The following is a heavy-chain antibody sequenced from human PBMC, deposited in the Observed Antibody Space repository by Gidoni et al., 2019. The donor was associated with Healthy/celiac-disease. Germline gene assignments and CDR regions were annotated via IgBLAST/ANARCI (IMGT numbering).Heavy chain of an antibody. J-gene: IGHJ6*03. Sequence: EVQLVESGGGLVQPGRSLRLSCTASGFTFGDYAMSWFRQAPGKGLEWVGFIRSKAYGGTTEYAASVKGRFTISRDDSKSIAYLQMNSLKTEDTAVYYCTRDQGYYGSGTYMDVWGKGTTVTVSS. D-gene: IGHD3-10*01. CDR1: GFTFGDYA. CDR3: TRDQGYYGSGTYMDV. V-gene: IGHV3-49*03. CDR2: IRSKAYGGTT.